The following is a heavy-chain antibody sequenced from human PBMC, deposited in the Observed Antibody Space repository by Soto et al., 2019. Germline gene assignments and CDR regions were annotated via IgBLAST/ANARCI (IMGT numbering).Heavy chain of an antibody. CDR1: GYTFTSYG. D-gene: IGHD3-3*01. CDR2: ISAYNGNT. Sequence: GASVKVSCKASGYTFTSYGISWVRQAPGQGLEWMGWISAYNGNTNYAQKLQGRVTMTTDTSTSTAYMELRSLRSDDTAVYYCARDYYYDFWRGYPTGAFDIWGQGTMVTVSS. J-gene: IGHJ3*02. CDR3: ARDYYYDFWRGYPTGAFDI. V-gene: IGHV1-18*01.